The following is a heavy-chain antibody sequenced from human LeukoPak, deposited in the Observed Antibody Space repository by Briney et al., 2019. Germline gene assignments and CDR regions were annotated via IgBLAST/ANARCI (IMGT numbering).Heavy chain of an antibody. Sequence: GGSLRLSCAASGFTFSSYSMNWVRQAPGKGLEWVSYISSRSRTIYYADSVKGRFTISRDNAKNSLYLQMNSLRPEDTAVYYCAKDLMRDRWFGESWGQGTLVTVSS. CDR1: GFTFSSYS. D-gene: IGHD3-10*01. CDR2: ISSRSRTI. CDR3: AKDLMRDRWFGES. J-gene: IGHJ1*01. V-gene: IGHV3-48*01.